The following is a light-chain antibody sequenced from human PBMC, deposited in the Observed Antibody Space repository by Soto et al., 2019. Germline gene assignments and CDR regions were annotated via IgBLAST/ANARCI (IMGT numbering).Light chain of an antibody. CDR2: EVR. Sequence: QSALTQPASVSGSPGQSITISCTGTSSDIGSGYAYVSWYQQHPGKAPKVIIYEVRHRPSSVSSRFSGSRSGNTASLTISGLQAEDEAHYYCSSYTSSSTLYVFGTGTKLTVL. CDR1: SSDIGSGYAY. V-gene: IGLV2-14*01. J-gene: IGLJ1*01. CDR3: SSYTSSSTLYV.